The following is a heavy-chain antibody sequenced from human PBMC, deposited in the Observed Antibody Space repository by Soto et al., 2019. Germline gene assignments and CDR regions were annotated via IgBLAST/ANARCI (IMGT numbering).Heavy chain of an antibody. Sequence: GGSLRLSCAASGFTFSSYSMNWVRQAPGKGLEWVSSISSSSSYIYYADSVKGRFTISRDNAKNSLYLQMNSLRAEDTAVYYCARDQRYYYDSSGYYAFDIWGQGTMVTV. CDR2: ISSSSSYI. J-gene: IGHJ3*02. CDR1: GFTFSSYS. CDR3: ARDQRYYYDSSGYYAFDI. D-gene: IGHD3-22*01. V-gene: IGHV3-21*01.